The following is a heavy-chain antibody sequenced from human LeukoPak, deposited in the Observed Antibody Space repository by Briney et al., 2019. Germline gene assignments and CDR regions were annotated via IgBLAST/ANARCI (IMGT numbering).Heavy chain of an antibody. Sequence: ASVKVSCKASGYTFTSYTIHWVRQAPGQRLEWMGWINTGNGNTEYSQKFQGRVTVTTDTSASTAYMELSSLRSEHTAVYYCARCGYSDAWSCDHWGQGTLVTVPS. V-gene: IGHV1-3*04. J-gene: IGHJ5*02. CDR3: ARCGYSDAWSCDH. D-gene: IGHD5-18*01. CDR2: INTGNGNT. CDR1: GYTFTSYT.